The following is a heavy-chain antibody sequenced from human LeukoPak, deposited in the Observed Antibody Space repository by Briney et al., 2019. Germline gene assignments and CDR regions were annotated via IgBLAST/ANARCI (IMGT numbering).Heavy chain of an antibody. D-gene: IGHD1-26*01. Sequence: SETLSLTCTVSGGSISSTSYYWGWIRQPPGKGLEWIGSIYSSGSTYYNASLQSRVTISIETSKNQISLRLNSVTAADTAIYYCAKSGGYGLIDYWGQGTLVTVSS. V-gene: IGHV4-39*01. J-gene: IGHJ4*02. CDR3: AKSGGYGLIDY. CDR1: GGSISSTSYY. CDR2: IYSSGST.